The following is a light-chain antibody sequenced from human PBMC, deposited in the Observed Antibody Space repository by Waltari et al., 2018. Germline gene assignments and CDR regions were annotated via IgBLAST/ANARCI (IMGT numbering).Light chain of an antibody. CDR3: QQYYDSPLT. CDR2: WAS. V-gene: IGKV4-1*01. J-gene: IGKJ4*01. CDR1: ESVLFSSRNKNH. Sequence: DIVMTQSPDSLAVSLGERATINCKSSESVLFSSRNKNHLAWYQQKPGPPPKLLLFWASTREAGVPERFSGSGSGTDFTLTISSLQAEDVAIYYCQQYYDSPLTFGGGTKVEIK.